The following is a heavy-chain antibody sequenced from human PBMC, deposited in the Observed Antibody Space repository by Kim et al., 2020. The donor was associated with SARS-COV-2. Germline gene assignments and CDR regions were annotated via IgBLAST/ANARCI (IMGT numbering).Heavy chain of an antibody. J-gene: IGHJ6*02. CDR2: ISGSGGST. D-gene: IGHD6-19*01. CDR1: GFTFSSYA. Sequence: GGSLRLSCAASGFTFSSYAMSWVRQAPGKGLEWVSAISGSGGSTYYADSVKGRFTISRDNSKNTLYLQMNSLRAEDTAVYYCAKDEVQWLGDYYYYGMDVWGQGTTVTVSS. CDR3: AKDEVQWLGDYYYYGMDV. V-gene: IGHV3-23*01.